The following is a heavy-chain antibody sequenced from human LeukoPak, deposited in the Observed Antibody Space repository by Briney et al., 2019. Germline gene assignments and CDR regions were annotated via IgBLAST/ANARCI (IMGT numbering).Heavy chain of an antibody. CDR3: VRDLELAHYDSSGYAY. CDR2: INSDGSTT. D-gene: IGHD3-22*01. V-gene: IGHV3-74*01. CDR1: GFTFGSYW. J-gene: IGHJ4*02. Sequence: GGSLSLSCAASGFTFGSYWMHWVRQAPGKGLVWVSRINSDGSTTDYADSVKGRFTISRDNAKNTLFLQMNSLRAEDTAVYYCVRDLELAHYDSSGYAYWGQGTLVIVSS.